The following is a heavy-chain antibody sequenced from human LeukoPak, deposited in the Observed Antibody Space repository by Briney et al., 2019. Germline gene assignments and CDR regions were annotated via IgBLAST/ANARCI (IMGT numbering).Heavy chain of an antibody. CDR3: ARVAHKYDFWSGYSNYYYYYMDV. CDR2: IYYSGST. V-gene: IGHV4-59*01. CDR1: GGSISSYY. D-gene: IGHD3-3*01. J-gene: IGHJ6*03. Sequence: SETLSLTCTVSGGSISSYYWSWIRQPPGKGLEWIGYIYYSGSTNHNPSLKSRVTITVDTSKNQFSLKLSSVTAADTAVYYCARVAHKYDFWSGYSNYYYYYMDVWSKGTTVTVSS.